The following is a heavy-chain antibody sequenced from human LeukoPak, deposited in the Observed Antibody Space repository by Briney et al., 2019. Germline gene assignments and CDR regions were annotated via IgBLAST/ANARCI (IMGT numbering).Heavy chain of an antibody. J-gene: IGHJ4*02. Sequence: ASVKVSCKASGYTFTSYGISWVRQAPGQGLEGMGWISAYNGNTNYAQKLQGRVTMTTDTSTSTAYMELRSLRSDDTAVYYCARDLTGIAVAGGLNYWGQGTLVTVSS. CDR1: GYTFTSYG. V-gene: IGHV1-18*01. D-gene: IGHD6-19*01. CDR2: ISAYNGNT. CDR3: ARDLTGIAVAGGLNY.